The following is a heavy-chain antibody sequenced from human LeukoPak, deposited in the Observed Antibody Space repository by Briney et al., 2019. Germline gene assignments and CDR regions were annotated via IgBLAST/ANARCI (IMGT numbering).Heavy chain of an antibody. CDR2: IYSGGST. V-gene: IGHV3-53*04. J-gene: IGHJ6*02. Sequence: GGSLRLSCAASGFTVSSNYMNWVRQAPGKGLEWVSVIYSGGSTYYADSVKGRFTISRHSSNNTLHIQMNSLRAEDTAVYYCARLTTYYGMDVWGQGTTVTVSS. CDR1: GFTVSSNY. D-gene: IGHD2/OR15-2a*01. CDR3: ARLTTYYGMDV.